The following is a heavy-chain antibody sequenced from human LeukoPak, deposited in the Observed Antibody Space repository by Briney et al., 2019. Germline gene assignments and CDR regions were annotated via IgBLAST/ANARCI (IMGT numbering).Heavy chain of an antibody. D-gene: IGHD3-9*01. CDR2: IIPILGIA. Sequence: PSVKVSCKASGGTFRSYAISWVRQAPGQGLEWMGRIIPILGIANYAQKFQGRVTITADKSTSTAYMELSSLRSEDTAVYYCARDPGVLRYFDWLSNNWFDPWGQGTLVTVSS. CDR1: GGTFRSYA. J-gene: IGHJ5*02. CDR3: ARDPGVLRYFDWLSNNWFDP. V-gene: IGHV1-69*04.